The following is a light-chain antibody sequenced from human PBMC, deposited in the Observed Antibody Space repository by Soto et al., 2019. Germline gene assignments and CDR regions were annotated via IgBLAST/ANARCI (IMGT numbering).Light chain of an antibody. CDR2: EVS. CDR1: SSDVGGYNY. J-gene: IGLJ3*02. V-gene: IGLV2-8*01. Sequence: QSALTQPPSASGSPGQSVTISCTGTSSDVGGYNYVSWYQQHPGKAPKLMIYEVSKRPSGVPDRFSGSKSGNTASLTVSGLQADDEADYYCSSYAGSHNLVFGGGTKVTVL. CDR3: SSYAGSHNLV.